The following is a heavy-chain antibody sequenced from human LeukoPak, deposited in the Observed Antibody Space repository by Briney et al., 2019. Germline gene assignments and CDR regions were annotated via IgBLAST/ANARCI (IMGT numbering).Heavy chain of an antibody. CDR1: GFTFSSYS. J-gene: IGHJ6*03. V-gene: IGHV3-48*04. CDR3: ARWEGYYYYMDV. D-gene: IGHD1-26*01. Sequence: GGSLRLSCAASGFTFSSYSMNWVRQAPGKGLEWVSYISSSGSTIYYADSVKGRFTISRDNAKNSLYLQMNSLRAEDTAVYYCARWEGYYYYMDVWGKGTTVTVSS. CDR2: ISSSGSTI.